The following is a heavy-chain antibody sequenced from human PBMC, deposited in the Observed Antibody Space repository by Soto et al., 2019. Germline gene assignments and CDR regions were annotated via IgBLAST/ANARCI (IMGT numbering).Heavy chain of an antibody. D-gene: IGHD4-4*01. Sequence: PGGSLRLSCAASGFTFSSYGMHWVRQAPGKGLEWVAVISYDGSNKYYADSVKGRFTISRDNAKNTLYLQMISLRADDTAIYYCARPYSDWGQGTLVTVSS. J-gene: IGHJ4*02. V-gene: IGHV3-30*03. CDR1: GFTFSSYG. CDR3: ARPYSD. CDR2: ISYDGSNK.